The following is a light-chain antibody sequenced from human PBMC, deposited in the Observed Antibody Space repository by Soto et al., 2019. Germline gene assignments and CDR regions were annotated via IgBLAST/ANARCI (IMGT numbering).Light chain of an antibody. CDR2: DAS. CDR1: QGITTY. CDR3: QELNSYPLFT. J-gene: IGKJ3*01. V-gene: IGKV1-9*01. Sequence: DIQLTQSPSFLSASVGDTVTITCRASQGITTYLTWYQQKPGKAPHLLIYDASTLQSGVPSRFSGSGSGTEFTLTISHLQPEDFATYYCQELNSYPLFTFGPGTKVDFK.